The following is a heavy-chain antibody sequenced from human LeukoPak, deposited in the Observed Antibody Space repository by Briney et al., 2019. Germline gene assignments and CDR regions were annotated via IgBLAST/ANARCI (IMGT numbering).Heavy chain of an antibody. Sequence: PGGSLRLSCAASGFTFSSYSMNWVRQAPGKGLEWVSYISSGGSTIYYADSVEGRFTISRDNAKNSLFLQMNSLRDEDTAIYYCVRGDAGTDHNYFGMDVWGQGTTVTVSS. V-gene: IGHV3-48*02. CDR3: VRGDAGTDHNYFGMDV. CDR1: GFTFSSYS. J-gene: IGHJ6*02. D-gene: IGHD1-14*01. CDR2: ISSGGSTI.